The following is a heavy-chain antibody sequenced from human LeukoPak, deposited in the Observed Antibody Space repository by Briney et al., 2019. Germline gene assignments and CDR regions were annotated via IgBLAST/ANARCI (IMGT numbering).Heavy chain of an antibody. V-gene: IGHV4-4*07. J-gene: IGHJ6*02. D-gene: IGHD6-13*01. CDR2: IYTGGST. CDR1: GGSISSYY. Sequence: SETLSLTCTVSGGSISSYYWSWIRQPAGEGLEWIGRIYTGGSTNYNPSLKSRVTMSVDTSKNQFSLKLSSVTAADTAVYYCARALGYYGMDVWGQGTTVTVSS. CDR3: ARALGYYGMDV.